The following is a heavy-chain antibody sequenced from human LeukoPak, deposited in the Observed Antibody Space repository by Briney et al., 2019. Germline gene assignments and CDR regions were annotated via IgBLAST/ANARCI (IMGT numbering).Heavy chain of an antibody. CDR3: AKDRPEYGSGSYNDY. D-gene: IGHD3-10*01. J-gene: IGHJ4*02. V-gene: IGHV3-23*01. Sequence: GGSLRLSCAASGFTFSSYAMSWVRQAPGKGLEWVSAISGSGGSTYYADSVKGRFTISRDNSKNTLYLQMSSLRAEDTAVYYCAKDRPEYGSGSYNDYWGQGTLVTVSS. CDR2: ISGSGGST. CDR1: GFTFSSYA.